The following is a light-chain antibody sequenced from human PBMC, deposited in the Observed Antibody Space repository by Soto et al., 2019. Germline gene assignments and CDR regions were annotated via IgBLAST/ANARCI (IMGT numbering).Light chain of an antibody. CDR1: QSVNTF. CDR3: QQHSNWPIT. V-gene: IGKV3-11*01. Sequence: EFVLKQSPGTLSLSPGERATLSCRASQSVNTFLVWYQQRPGQAPRLLIYDASHRAAGIPARFSGSGFGTDFTLTTISLEPDDVAVDYCQQHSNWPITFGQGTRLEIK. J-gene: IGKJ5*01. CDR2: DAS.